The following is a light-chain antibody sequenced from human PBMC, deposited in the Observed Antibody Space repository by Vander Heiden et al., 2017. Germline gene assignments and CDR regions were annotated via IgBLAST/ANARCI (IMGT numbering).Light chain of an antibody. CDR2: ASF. Sequence: DIQMTQSPSSLSASVGDRVTITCRASQSISSYLNWYQQKPGKAPKLLLYASFSLQSGVPSRFSGSGSWTDFTLTISRLQPEDFAIYYCQQCYSTPLTFGGGTRVEIK. V-gene: IGKV1-39*01. J-gene: IGKJ4*01. CDR3: QQCYSTPLT. CDR1: QSISSY.